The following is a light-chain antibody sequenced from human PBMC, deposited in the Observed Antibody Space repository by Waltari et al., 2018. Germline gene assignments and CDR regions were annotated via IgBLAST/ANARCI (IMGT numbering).Light chain of an antibody. CDR1: NSDVGSYDL. CDR2: EVY. V-gene: IGLV2-23*02. CDR3: CSYAGSSTFT. Sequence: QSALTQPASVSGSPGQSITISCTGTNSDVGSYDLVSWYQQHPGKAPKLMIYEVYQRPAVVSNRFSSSKSGNTASLTISGLQAEDEADYYCCSYAGSSTFTFGGGTKLTVL. J-gene: IGLJ2*01.